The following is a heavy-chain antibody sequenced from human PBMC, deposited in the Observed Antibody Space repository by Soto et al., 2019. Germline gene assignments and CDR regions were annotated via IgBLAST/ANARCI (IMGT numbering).Heavy chain of an antibody. D-gene: IGHD3-22*01. CDR3: ARPIHDSSGYYLAY. Sequence: PGGSLRLSCAASGFTFSSYGMHWVRQAPGKWLEWVAVIWYDGSNKYYADSVKGRFTISRDNSKNTLYLQMNSLRAEDTAVYYCARPIHDSSGYYLAYWGQGXLVTVYS. CDR2: IWYDGSNK. CDR1: GFTFSSYG. V-gene: IGHV3-33*01. J-gene: IGHJ4*02.